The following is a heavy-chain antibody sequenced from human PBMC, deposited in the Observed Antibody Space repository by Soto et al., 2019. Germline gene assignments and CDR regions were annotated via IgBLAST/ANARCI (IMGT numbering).Heavy chain of an antibody. D-gene: IGHD5-12*01. CDR1: GGSISSYY. CDR3: ARGCRLRSGDYGYYYMDA. CDR2: IYYSGST. V-gene: IGHV4-59*08. J-gene: IGHJ6*03. Sequence: PSETLSLTCTVSGGSISSYYWSWIRQPPGKGLEWIGYIYYSGSTNYNPSLKSRVTISVDTSKNQFSLKLSSVTAADTAVYYCARGCRLRSGDYGYYYMDACGKGTTVTVSS.